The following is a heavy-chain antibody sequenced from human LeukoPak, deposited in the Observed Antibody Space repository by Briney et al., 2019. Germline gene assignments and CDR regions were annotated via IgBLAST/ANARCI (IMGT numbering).Heavy chain of an antibody. V-gene: IGHV3-30-3*01. D-gene: IGHD3-10*01. CDR2: MSYDGSNK. CDR1: GFTFSSYA. Sequence: PGGSLRLSCAASGFTFSSYAMHWVRQAPGKGLEWVAVMSYDGSNKYYADSVKGRFTISRDNSKNTLYLQMNSLRAEDTAVYYCAITMVRGVINDAFDIWGQGTMVTVSS. J-gene: IGHJ3*02. CDR3: AITMVRGVINDAFDI.